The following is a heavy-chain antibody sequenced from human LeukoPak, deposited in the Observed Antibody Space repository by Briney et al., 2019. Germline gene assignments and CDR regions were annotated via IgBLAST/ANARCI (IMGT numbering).Heavy chain of an antibody. CDR3: ATSRTFDY. CDR1: GFTFSSYW. D-gene: IGHD1-1*01. V-gene: IGHV3-74*01. CDR2: INSDGSTT. J-gene: IGHJ4*02. Sequence: PGGSLRLSCAASGFTFSSYWMHWVRHAPGKGLVWVSRINSDGSTTNYADSVKGRFTISRDNTKNTLYLQMNSLRAEDTAMYYCATSRTFDYWGQGTLVTVSS.